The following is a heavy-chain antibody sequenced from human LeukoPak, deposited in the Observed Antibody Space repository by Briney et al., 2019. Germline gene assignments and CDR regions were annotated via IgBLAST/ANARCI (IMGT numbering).Heavy chain of an antibody. V-gene: IGHV1-46*01. CDR3: ARDFDPHYYGSGSYYEV. CDR2: INPSGGST. D-gene: IGHD3-10*01. CDR1: GYTFTSYA. Sequence: ASVKVSCKASGYTFTSYAMNWVRQAPGQGLEWMGIINPSGGSTSYAQKFQGRVTMTRDTSTSTVYMELSSLRSEDTAVYYCARDFDPHYYGSGSYYEVWGQGTLVTVSS. J-gene: IGHJ4*02.